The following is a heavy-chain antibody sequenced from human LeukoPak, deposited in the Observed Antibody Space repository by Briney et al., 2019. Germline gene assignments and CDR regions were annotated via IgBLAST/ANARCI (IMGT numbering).Heavy chain of an antibody. V-gene: IGHV3-7*01. J-gene: IGHJ5*02. CDR2: IKQDGSEK. Sequence: GGSLRLSCAASGFTFSSYWMSWVRQAPGKGLEWVANIKQDGSEKYYVDSVKGRFTISRDNAKNSLYLQINSLRAEDTAVYYCAKGEKRVFFGDINVRQKYNWFDPWGQGTLVTVSS. CDR1: GFTFSSYW. CDR3: AKGEKRVFFGDINVRQKYNWFDP. D-gene: IGHD3-3*01.